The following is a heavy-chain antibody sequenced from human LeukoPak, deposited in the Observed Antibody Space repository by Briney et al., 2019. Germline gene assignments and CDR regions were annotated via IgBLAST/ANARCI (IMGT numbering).Heavy chain of an antibody. CDR2: ISAYNGNT. CDR1: GYTFTSYG. Sequence: ASVKVSCKASGYTFTSYGISWVRPAPGQGLGWVGWISAYNGNTNYAQKLQGRVTMTTDTSTSTAYMELRSLRSDDTAVYYCARDMGFLWFGESPYYYYGMDVWGQGTTVTVSS. D-gene: IGHD3-10*01. V-gene: IGHV1-18*01. J-gene: IGHJ6*02. CDR3: ARDMGFLWFGESPYYYYGMDV.